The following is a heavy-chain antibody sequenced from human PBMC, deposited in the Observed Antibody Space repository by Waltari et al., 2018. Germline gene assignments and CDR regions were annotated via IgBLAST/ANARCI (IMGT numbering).Heavy chain of an antibody. J-gene: IGHJ3*02. CDR3: ARTGYSSSWYPDAFDI. D-gene: IGHD6-13*01. CDR1: GGSISSRNG. Sequence: QVQLQESGPGLVKPSGTLSLTCAVSGGSISSRNGSSWVRKPPGKGLEWIGEIYHSGGTNYNPSLKSRVTISVDKSKNQFSLKLSSVTAADTAVYYCARTGYSSSWYPDAFDIWGQGTMVTVSS. V-gene: IGHV4-4*02. CDR2: IYHSGGT.